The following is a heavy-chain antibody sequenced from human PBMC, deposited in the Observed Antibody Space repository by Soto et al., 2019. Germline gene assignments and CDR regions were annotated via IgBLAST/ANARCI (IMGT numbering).Heavy chain of an antibody. Sequence: PVGSLSLSCAASGFTFSDYYMSWIRPAPGKGLEWVSYISSSSSYTNYADSVKGRFTISRDNAKNSLYLQMNSLRAEDTAVYYCARAKERWLQFGFDYWGQGTLVTVSS. J-gene: IGHJ4*02. D-gene: IGHD5-12*01. V-gene: IGHV3-11*06. CDR1: GFTFSDYY. CDR2: ISSSSSYT. CDR3: ARAKERWLQFGFDY.